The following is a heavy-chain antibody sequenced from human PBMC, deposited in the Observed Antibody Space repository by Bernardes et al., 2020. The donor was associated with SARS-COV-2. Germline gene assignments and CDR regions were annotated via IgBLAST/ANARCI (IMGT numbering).Heavy chain of an antibody. J-gene: IGHJ6*02. CDR3: ATVSIAARRQRYYYYYGMDV. D-gene: IGHD6-6*01. Sequence: ASVKVSCKASGYTFTGYYMHWVRQAPGQGLEWMGWINPNSGGTNYAQKFQGRVTMTRDTSISTAYMELSRLRSDDTAVYYCATVSIAARRQRYYYYYGMDVWGQGTTVTVSS. V-gene: IGHV1-2*02. CDR2: INPNSGGT. CDR1: GYTFTGYY.